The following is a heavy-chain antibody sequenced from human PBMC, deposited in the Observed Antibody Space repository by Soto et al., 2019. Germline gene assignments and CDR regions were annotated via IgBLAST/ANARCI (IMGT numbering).Heavy chain of an antibody. CDR1: GFTFSSYD. CDR2: IGTAGDT. D-gene: IGHD5-12*01. Sequence: HPGGSLRLSCAASGFTFSSYDMHWVRQATGKGLEWVSAIGTAGDTYYPGSVKGRFTISRENAKNSLYLQMNSLRAGDTAVYYCARASGYDSYYGMDVWGQGTTVTVSS. J-gene: IGHJ6*02. CDR3: ARASGYDSYYGMDV. V-gene: IGHV3-13*01.